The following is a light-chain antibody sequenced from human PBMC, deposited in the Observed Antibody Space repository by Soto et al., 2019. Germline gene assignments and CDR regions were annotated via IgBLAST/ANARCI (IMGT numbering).Light chain of an antibody. Sequence: DIQIAHAPSTLSASVGGRGTSTCRASQSISSWLAWYQRKPGKAPKLLIYKASNLESGVPSRFSGSGSGTEFTLTISSLQPDDFATYYCQKYNTYSRTCGQGTTGAIK. CDR1: QSISSW. V-gene: IGKV1-5*03. J-gene: IGKJ1*01. CDR3: QKYNTYSRT. CDR2: KAS.